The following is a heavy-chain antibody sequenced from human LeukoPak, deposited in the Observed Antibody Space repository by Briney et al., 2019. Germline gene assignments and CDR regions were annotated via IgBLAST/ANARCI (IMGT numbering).Heavy chain of an antibody. CDR2: INSDGSIT. CDR3: ARDQSIAGPTTADY. V-gene: IGHV3-74*01. J-gene: IGHJ4*02. D-gene: IGHD1-26*01. CDR1: GFTFSSYW. Sequence: GGSLRLSCAASGFTFSSYWMHWVRQAPGKGLVWVSRINSDGSITSYADSVKGRFTISRDNAKNTLDLQVNSLRVDDTAVYFCARDQSIAGPTTADYWGQGTLVTVSS.